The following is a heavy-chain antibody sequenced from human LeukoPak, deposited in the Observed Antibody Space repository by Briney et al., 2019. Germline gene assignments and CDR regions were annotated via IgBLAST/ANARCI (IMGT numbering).Heavy chain of an antibody. D-gene: IGHD1-26*01. Sequence: GGSLRLSCAASGFTFSSYAMSWVRQAPGKGLEWVSAISGSGGRIYYGASVKGRFTISRDNSKNTLNLQMNSLRAEDTAVYYCATSKYSGSYWGQGTLVTVSS. V-gene: IGHV3-23*01. CDR1: GFTFSSYA. J-gene: IGHJ4*02. CDR2: ISGSGGRI. CDR3: ATSKYSGSY.